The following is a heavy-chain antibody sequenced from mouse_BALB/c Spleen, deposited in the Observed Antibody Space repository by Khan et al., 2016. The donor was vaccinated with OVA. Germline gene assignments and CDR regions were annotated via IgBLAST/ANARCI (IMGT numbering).Heavy chain of an antibody. D-gene: IGHD2-10*01. V-gene: IGHV9-3-1*01. CDR2: INTYTGEP. CDR1: GYTFPNFG. CDR3: TRPPYFSYVMVY. J-gene: IGHJ4*01. Sequence: QIQLVPSGPELKKPGETVKISCKASGYTFPNFGMNWVKQAPGEGLKWMGWINTYTGEPTYADDFKGRFAFSLETSASTAYLQINNLKNEDTATYFCTRPPYFSYVMVYWGQGTSVTVSS.